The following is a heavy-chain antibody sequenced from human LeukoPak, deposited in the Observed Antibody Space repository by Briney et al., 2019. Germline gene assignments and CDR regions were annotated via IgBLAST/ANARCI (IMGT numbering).Heavy chain of an antibody. CDR2: ISDSGST. J-gene: IGHJ4*02. Sequence: GGSLRLSCAASGFALRSCVMSWVRQTPGKGLEWVSFISDSGSTHYSDSVKGRFTMSRDTSQNTLYLQMNSLRDDDTAAYYCAKGRGSTSTYEYWGQGTLVTVSS. CDR3: AKGRGSTSTYEY. V-gene: IGHV3-23*01. CDR1: GFALRSCV. D-gene: IGHD2-2*01.